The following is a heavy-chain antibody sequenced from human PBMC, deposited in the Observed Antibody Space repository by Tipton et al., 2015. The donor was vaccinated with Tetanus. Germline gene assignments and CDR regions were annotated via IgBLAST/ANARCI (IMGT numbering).Heavy chain of an antibody. J-gene: IGHJ4*02. Sequence: SLRLSCAASGFTFGTHVMHWVRQAPGKGLEWVAVISYDGSSEYYADSVKGRFTISRDNSKNTLFLQMSSLRPEDTALYYCARDPNSSGWYPAYFDLWGQGTLVTVSS. CDR2: ISYDGSSE. CDR3: ARDPNSSGWYPAYFDL. V-gene: IGHV3-30-3*01. CDR1: GFTFGTHV. D-gene: IGHD6-19*01.